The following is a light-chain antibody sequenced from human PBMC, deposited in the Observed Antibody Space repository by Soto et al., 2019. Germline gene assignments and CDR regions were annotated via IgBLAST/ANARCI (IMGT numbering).Light chain of an antibody. J-gene: IGLJ1*01. V-gene: IGLV2-23*02. CDR2: EVN. CDR1: SSDVGTYNL. CDR3: YSYAGTSTYI. Sequence: QSVLTQPASVAGSPGQSITISCTGTSSDVGTYNLVSWYQQLPDKAPKLIIHEVNKRPSGVSTRFSGSKSGNTAYLTISGLQADDDADYHCYSYAGTSTYIFGTATKVTVL.